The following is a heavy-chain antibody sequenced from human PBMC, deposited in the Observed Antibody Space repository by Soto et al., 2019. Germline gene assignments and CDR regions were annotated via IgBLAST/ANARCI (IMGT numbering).Heavy chain of an antibody. CDR3: ARGFDYGDYFDY. J-gene: IGHJ4*02. D-gene: IGHD4-17*01. CDR2: VYSGGST. Sequence: EVQLVESGGGLVQSGGSLRLSCVASGFTVSSNYMNWVRQAPGKGLEWVSVVYSGGSTYYADSVKGRFIISRDNSKNTLYLQMNSLRAEDTAVYYCARGFDYGDYFDYWGQGTLVTVSS. V-gene: IGHV3-66*01. CDR1: GFTVSSNY.